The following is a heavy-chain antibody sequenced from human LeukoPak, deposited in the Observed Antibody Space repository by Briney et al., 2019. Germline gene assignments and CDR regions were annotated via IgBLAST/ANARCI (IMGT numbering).Heavy chain of an antibody. CDR2: INHSGST. V-gene: IGHV4-34*01. CDR1: GGSISSYY. J-gene: IGHJ4*02. CDR3: AVHYYDSSAPRSY. Sequence: SETLSLTCTVSGGSISSYYWSWIRQPPGKGLEWIGEINHSGSTNYNPSLKSRVTISVDTSKNQFSLKLSSVTAADTAVYYCAVHYYDSSAPRSYWGQGTLVTVSS. D-gene: IGHD3-22*01.